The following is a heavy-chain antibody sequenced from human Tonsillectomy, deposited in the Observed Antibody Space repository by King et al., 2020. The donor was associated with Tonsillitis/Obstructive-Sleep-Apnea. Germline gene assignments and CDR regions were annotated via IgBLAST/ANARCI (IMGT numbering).Heavy chain of an antibody. CDR1: GYTFTSYG. J-gene: IGHJ5*02. Sequence: VQLVESGAEVKKPGASVKVSCKASGYTFTSYGISWVRQAPGQGLEWMGWISAYNGNTNYAQKLQGRVTMTTDTSTSTAYMELRSLRSDDTAVYYCARVYEGSSSSGSQPNWFDPWGQGTLVTVSS. CDR2: ISAYNGNT. CDR3: ARVYEGSSSSGSQPNWFDP. V-gene: IGHV1-18*01. D-gene: IGHD6-19*01.